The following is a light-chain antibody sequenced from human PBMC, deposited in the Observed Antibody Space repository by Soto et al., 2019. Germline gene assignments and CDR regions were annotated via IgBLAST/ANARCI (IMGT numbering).Light chain of an antibody. Sequence: EIVLTQSPATLSLSPGERATLSCRASQSVSSYLAWYQQKPGQAPRLLIYDASNRATGIPARFSGSGSGTDFALTTSSLEPVDFAVYYSQQCSNWLTFGGGTKVDVK. CDR1: QSVSSY. CDR2: DAS. J-gene: IGKJ4*01. V-gene: IGKV3-11*01. CDR3: QQCSNWLT.